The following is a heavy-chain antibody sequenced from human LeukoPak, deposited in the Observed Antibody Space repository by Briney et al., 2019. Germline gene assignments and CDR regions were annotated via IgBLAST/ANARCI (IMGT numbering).Heavy chain of an antibody. CDR3: ARDEGGPVNY. CDR1: GGTFSSYA. CDR2: IIPIFGTA. D-gene: IGHD3-16*01. Sequence: SVKVSCKASGGTFSSYAISWVRQAPGQGLEWMGGIIPIFGTANYAQKFQGRVTMTTETSTSTAYMELRSLRSDDTAVYYCARDEGGPVNYWGQGTLVTVSS. J-gene: IGHJ4*02. V-gene: IGHV1-69*05.